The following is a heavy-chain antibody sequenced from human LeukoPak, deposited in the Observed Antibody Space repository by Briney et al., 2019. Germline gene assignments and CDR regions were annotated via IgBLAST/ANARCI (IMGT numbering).Heavy chain of an antibody. D-gene: IGHD6-19*01. CDR3: ARDPSAVAGFFDS. Sequence: PGGSLRLSCAASGFTFRSYWMHWVRQAPGKGLVWVSRIDSDGGSTSYADSVKGRFTISRDNAKNTLYLQMNSLRAEDTAVYYCARDPSAVAGFFDSWGQGTLVTASS. J-gene: IGHJ4*02. CDR2: IDSDGGST. V-gene: IGHV3-74*01. CDR1: GFTFRSYW.